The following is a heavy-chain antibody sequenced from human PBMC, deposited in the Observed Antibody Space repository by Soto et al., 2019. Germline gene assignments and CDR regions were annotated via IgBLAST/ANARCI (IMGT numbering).Heavy chain of an antibody. CDR1: GGTFSSYA. Sequence: QVQLVQSGAEVKKPGSSVKVSCKASGGTFSSYAISWVRQAPGQGLEWMGGIIPIFGTANYAQKFQGRVTITADKSTSTAYMELSSLRSEDTAMYYCAREDPYSSGGTYGMDVWGQGTTVTVSS. CDR2: IIPIFGTA. V-gene: IGHV1-69*06. D-gene: IGHD6-19*01. CDR3: AREDPYSSGGTYGMDV. J-gene: IGHJ6*02.